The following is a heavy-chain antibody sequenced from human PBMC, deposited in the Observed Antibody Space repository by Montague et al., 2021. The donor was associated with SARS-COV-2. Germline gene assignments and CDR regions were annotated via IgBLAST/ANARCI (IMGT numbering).Heavy chain of an antibody. CDR3: ARAVSVRRAVNWFDP. CDR2: IYYSGGI. V-gene: IGHV4-59*11. Sequence: SETLSLTCTVSGGSMSDQYWSWIRQPPGKGLEWLAYIYYSGGINSNASXXGGVTTSVDTSKNQFSLKLTSVTAADTAVYYCARAVSVRRAVNWFDPWGQGTLVTVSS. J-gene: IGHJ5*02. CDR1: GGSMSDQY. D-gene: IGHD3-10*01.